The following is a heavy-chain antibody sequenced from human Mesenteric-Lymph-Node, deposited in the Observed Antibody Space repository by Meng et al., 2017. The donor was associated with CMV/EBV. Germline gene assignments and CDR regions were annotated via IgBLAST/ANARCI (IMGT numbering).Heavy chain of an antibody. CDR3: ARHSLTSMPATPLLAGRSFDF. CDR1: GNSFISYD. D-gene: IGHD2/OR15-2a*01. V-gene: IGHV1-8*01. J-gene: IGHJ4*02. Sequence: ASVKVSCKASGNSFISYDVNWVRQATGQGLEWMGWMNPNSGHTGYVQKFQGRVTMTRDTSISTAYMELSSLTSDDTAVYFCARHSLTSMPATPLLAGRSFDFWGQGTLVTVSS. CDR2: MNPNSGHT.